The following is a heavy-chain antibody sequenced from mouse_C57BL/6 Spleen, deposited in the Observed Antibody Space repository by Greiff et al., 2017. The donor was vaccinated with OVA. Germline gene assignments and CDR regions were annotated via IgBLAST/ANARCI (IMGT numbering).Heavy chain of an antibody. Sequence: EVQRVESGGGLVQPKGSLKLSCAASGFSFNTYAMNWVRQAPGKGLEWVARIRSKSNNYATYYADSVKDRFTISRDDSESMLYLQMNNLKTEDTAMYYCVRHDYYGSNAMDYWGQGTSVTVSS. J-gene: IGHJ4*01. CDR2: IRSKSNNYAT. CDR1: GFSFNTYA. CDR3: VRHDYYGSNAMDY. V-gene: IGHV10-1*01. D-gene: IGHD1-1*01.